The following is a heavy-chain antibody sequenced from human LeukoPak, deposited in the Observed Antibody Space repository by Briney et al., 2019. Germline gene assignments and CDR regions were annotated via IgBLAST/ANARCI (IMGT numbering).Heavy chain of an antibody. J-gene: IGHJ4*02. CDR2: IYYSGST. D-gene: IGHD3-3*01. Sequence: TSETLSLTCTVSGGSISSGGYYWSWIRQHPGKGLEWIGYIYYSGSTYYNPSLKSRVTISVDTSKNQFSLKLSSVTAADTAVYYCARFWSGYSRTFDYWGQRTLVTVSS. V-gene: IGHV4-31*03. CDR1: GGSISSGGYY. CDR3: ARFWSGYSRTFDY.